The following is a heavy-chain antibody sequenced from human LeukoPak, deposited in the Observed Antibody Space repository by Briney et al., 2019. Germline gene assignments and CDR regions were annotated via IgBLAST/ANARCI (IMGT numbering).Heavy chain of an antibody. V-gene: IGHV3-23*01. CDR3: ARDSVDRDDAFDI. CDR1: GFTFSNYA. CDR2: VSGSGGST. J-gene: IGHJ3*02. Sequence: GGSLRLSCAASGFTFSNYAMSWVRQPPGKGLEWVSSVSGSGGSTYYADSVKGRFTISRDNSKNTLYMQMNSLRAEDTAVYYCARDSVDRDDAFDIWGQGTMVTVSS.